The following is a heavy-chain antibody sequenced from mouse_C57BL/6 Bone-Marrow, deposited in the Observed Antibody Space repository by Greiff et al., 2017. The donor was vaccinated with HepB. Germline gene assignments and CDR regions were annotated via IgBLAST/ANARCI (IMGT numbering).Heavy chain of an antibody. CDR1: GYSITSGYY. J-gene: IGHJ1*03. D-gene: IGHD1-1*01. CDR3: ARNKTRNYYGSSYWYFDV. Sequence: ESGPGLVKPSQSLSLTCSVTGYSITSGYYWNWIRQFPGNKLEWMGYISYDGSNNYNPSLKNRISITRDTSKNQFFLKLNSVTTEDTATYYCARNKTRNYYGSSYWYFDVWGTVTTVTVSS. CDR2: ISYDGSN. V-gene: IGHV3-6*01.